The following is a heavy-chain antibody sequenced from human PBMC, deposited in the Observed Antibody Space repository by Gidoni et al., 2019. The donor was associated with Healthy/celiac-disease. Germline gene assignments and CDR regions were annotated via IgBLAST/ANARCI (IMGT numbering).Heavy chain of an antibody. CDR3: ARDMTTVSTVGFDY. CDR2: IDWDDDK. Sequence: QATLKESGPALVKHTQTLTLNCTFSGFSISTSGMRVSWIRQPPGKALEWLARIDWDDDKFYSTSLKTRLTIAKDTSKTQVVLKMTNMDPVETATYYCARDMTTVSTVGFDYWGQGTLVTVSS. J-gene: IGHJ4*02. D-gene: IGHD4-4*01. V-gene: IGHV2-70*04. CDR1: GFSISTSGMR.